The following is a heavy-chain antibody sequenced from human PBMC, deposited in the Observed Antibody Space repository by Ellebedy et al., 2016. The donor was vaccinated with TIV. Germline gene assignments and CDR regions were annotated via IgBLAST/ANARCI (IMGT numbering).Heavy chain of an antibody. CDR3: VRDLVASGGDWYLDL. CDR1: GFTFSTYR. Sequence: GGSLRLXCAASGFTFSTYRMNWVRQAPGKGLEWVSFISTSSTTIFHADSVKGRFTISRDDAKNSLYLQMNSLRAEDTAVYYCVRDLVASGGDWYLDLWGRGTLVTVSS. CDR2: ISTSSTTI. J-gene: IGHJ2*01. V-gene: IGHV3-48*04. D-gene: IGHD2-15*01.